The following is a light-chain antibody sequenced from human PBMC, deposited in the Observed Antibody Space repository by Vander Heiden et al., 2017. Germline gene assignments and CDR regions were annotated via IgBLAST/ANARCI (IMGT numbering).Light chain of an antibody. J-gene: IGKJ4*01. CDR3: QQYYSTPLT. Sequence: IVMTQSPDSLAVSLCGRATINCKSSQSVLYSSNNKNYLAWYQQEPGQPPKLLIYWASTRESGVPDRFSGSGSGTDFTLTISSLQAEDVAVYYCQQYYSTPLTFGGGTKVEIK. V-gene: IGKV4-1*01. CDR2: WAS. CDR1: QSVLYSSNNKNY.